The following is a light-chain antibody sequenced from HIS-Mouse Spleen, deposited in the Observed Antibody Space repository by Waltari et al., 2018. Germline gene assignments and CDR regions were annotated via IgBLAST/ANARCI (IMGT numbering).Light chain of an antibody. Sequence: DIVMTQSPLSLPVTPGEPASISCRSSQSLLHSNGYNYLDWYLQKPGQLPQLLIYLGSNRASGVPDRFSGSGSGTDFTLKISRVEAEDVGVYYCMQALQNLGGTFGQGTKLEIK. CDR2: LGS. CDR3: MQALQNLGGT. CDR1: QSLLHSNGYNY. V-gene: IGKV2-28*01. J-gene: IGKJ2*02.